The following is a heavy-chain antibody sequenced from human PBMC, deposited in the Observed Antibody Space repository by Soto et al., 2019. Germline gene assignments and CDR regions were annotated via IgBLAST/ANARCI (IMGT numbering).Heavy chain of an antibody. D-gene: IGHD3-9*01. J-gene: IGHJ4*02. Sequence: ASVKVSCKASGYTFSDYYIHWVRQAPGQGLEWMGWINPNHGGTNYAQRFQGWVTMTRDTSITTAYMELTSLKSDDTAMYYCARGLLQIGTTRYQFDYWGQGTLVTVPS. V-gene: IGHV1-2*04. CDR3: ARGLLQIGTTRYQFDY. CDR2: INPNHGGT. CDR1: GYTFSDYY.